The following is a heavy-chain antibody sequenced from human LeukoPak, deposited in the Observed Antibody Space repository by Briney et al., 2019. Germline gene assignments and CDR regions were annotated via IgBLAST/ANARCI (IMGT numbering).Heavy chain of an antibody. Sequence: PGRSLRLSCAASGFTFSSYGMHWVRQAPGKGLEWVANIKQDGSQKYYVDSVKGRFTISRDNAKNSLFLQMNSLRAEETAVYYCARGEYYYDAGYWGQGTLVTVSS. J-gene: IGHJ4*02. V-gene: IGHV3-7*04. D-gene: IGHD3-22*01. CDR3: ARGEYYYDAGY. CDR1: GFTFSSYG. CDR2: IKQDGSQK.